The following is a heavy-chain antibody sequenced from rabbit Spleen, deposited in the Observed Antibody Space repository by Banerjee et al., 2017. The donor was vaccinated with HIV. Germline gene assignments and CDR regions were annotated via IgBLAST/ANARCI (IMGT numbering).Heavy chain of an antibody. D-gene: IGHD1-1*01. Sequence: QEQLEESGGDLVEPEGSLTLTCKASGFSFSSGQDMCWVRQAPGKGLEWIGCINIVTGKSVYASWAKGRFTMSRTSSTTVTLQMTSLTAADTATYFCARDLVAIIGWNFNLWGQGTLVTVS. CDR2: INIVTGKS. CDR3: ARDLVAIIGWNFNL. CDR1: GFSFSSGQD. V-gene: IGHV1S45*01. J-gene: IGHJ4*01.